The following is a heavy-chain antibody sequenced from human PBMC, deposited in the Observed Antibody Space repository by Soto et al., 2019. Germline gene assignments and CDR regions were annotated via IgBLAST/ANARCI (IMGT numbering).Heavy chain of an antibody. V-gene: IGHV3-30-3*01. Sequence: PGGSLRLSCAASGFTFSNYWLTWVRQAPGKGLEWVAVTSYDGSNKYYADSVKGRFTISRDNSKKALYLQMNSLRAEDTAVYYCARSVVPAESLDSWGQGTLVTVSS. CDR3: ARSVVPAESLDS. D-gene: IGHD2-2*01. CDR2: TSYDGSNK. J-gene: IGHJ4*02. CDR1: GFTFSNYW.